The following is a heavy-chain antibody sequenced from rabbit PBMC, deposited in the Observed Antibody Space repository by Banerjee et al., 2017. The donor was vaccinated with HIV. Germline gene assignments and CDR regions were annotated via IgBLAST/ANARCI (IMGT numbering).Heavy chain of an antibody. CDR1: GFDFNSYG. CDR3: ARGVVAGVRYFNL. J-gene: IGHJ4*01. CDR2: SDPIFGST. V-gene: IGHV1S47*01. Sequence: QEQLKETGGGLVQPGGSLTLSCKASGFDFNSYGVSWVRQAPGKGLEWIGYSDPIFGSTYYATWVDGRFTISSHNAQNTLYLQLNSLTAADTATYFCARGVVAGVRYFNLWGPGTLVTVS. D-gene: IGHD4-1*01.